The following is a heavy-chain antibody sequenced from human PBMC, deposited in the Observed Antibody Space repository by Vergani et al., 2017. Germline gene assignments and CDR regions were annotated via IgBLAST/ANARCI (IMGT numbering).Heavy chain of an antibody. Sequence: EVQVVETGGGLVQPGGSLRLSCAASGFTVSSNYMSWVRQAPGKGLEWFSVIYSGGSTYYADSVKGRFIISRDNSKTKLYLQMNSLRAEDTAVYYCASSKDPVRFDYWGQGTLVTVSS. V-gene: IGHV3-66*01. D-gene: IGHD2-2*01. CDR3: ASSKDPVRFDY. CDR2: IYSGGST. J-gene: IGHJ4*02. CDR1: GFTVSSNY.